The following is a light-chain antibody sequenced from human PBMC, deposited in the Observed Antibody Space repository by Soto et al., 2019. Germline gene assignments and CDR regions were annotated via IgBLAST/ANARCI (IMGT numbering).Light chain of an antibody. CDR2: DAS. V-gene: IGKV1-5*01. J-gene: IGKJ1*01. CDR3: QQYNSYPWT. Sequence: DIQVTQSPSTLSASVGDRVTITCRASQSISSWLAWYQQKPGKAPKLLIYDASSLESGVPSRFSGSGSGTEFTFTISSLQPDDFATYYCQQYNSYPWTFGQGTKVEIK. CDR1: QSISSW.